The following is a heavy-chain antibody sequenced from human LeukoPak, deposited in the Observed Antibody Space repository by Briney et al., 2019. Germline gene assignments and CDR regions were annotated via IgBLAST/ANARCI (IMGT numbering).Heavy chain of an antibody. Sequence: ASVKVSCKASGYTFTSYAMHWVRQAPGQRLEWMGWINVGNGNTKYSQKFQGRVTITRDTSASTAYMELSSLRSEDTAVYYCARKSSWSLYYFDYWGQGTLVTVSS. CDR3: ARKSSWSLYYFDY. CDR1: GYTFTSYA. CDR2: INVGNGNT. J-gene: IGHJ4*02. D-gene: IGHD6-13*01. V-gene: IGHV1-3*01.